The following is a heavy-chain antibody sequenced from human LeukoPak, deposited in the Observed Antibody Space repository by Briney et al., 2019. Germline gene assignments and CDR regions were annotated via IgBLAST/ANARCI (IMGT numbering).Heavy chain of an antibody. CDR3: AREDRSGYYTDY. J-gene: IGHJ4*02. V-gene: IGHV3-53*01. D-gene: IGHD3-22*01. Sequence: GGSLRLSCAASGFTVSRNYMNWVRQAPGKGLEWVSVIYSDDSTYYPDSVKGRFTISRDNSKNTLYLQMNSLRAEDTAVYYCAREDRSGYYTDYWGQGTLVTVSS. CDR2: IYSDDST. CDR1: GFTVSRNY.